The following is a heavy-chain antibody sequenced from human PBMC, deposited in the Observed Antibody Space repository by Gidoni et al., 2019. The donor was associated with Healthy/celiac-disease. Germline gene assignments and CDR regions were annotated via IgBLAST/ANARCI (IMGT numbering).Heavy chain of an antibody. CDR1: GFAFSSYW. Sequence: EVQLVESGGGLVQPGGSLRLSCAASGFAFSSYWMHWVRPAPGKGMGWVSRTNSDESRTSEADAVKGRFTISRDKAKNKLYLQMNSLRAEDTAVYYCARDRGGYYDFGYWGQGTLVTVSS. CDR3: ARDRGGYYDFGY. D-gene: IGHD3-22*01. CDR2: TNSDESRT. J-gene: IGHJ4*02. V-gene: IGHV3-74*01.